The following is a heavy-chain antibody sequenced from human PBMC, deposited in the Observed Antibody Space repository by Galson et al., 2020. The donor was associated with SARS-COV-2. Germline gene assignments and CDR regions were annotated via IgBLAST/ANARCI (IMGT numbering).Heavy chain of an antibody. CDR3: AKERVGIAGAGNHVDY. D-gene: IGHD6-19*01. CDR2: ISGSGCST. Sequence: GESLKISCSASGFTFSSYAMSWVRQAPGKGLGWVSAISGSGCSTYYADSVKGRFTISRHNSKNTLYLEMNSLSGGDTGVYYCAKERVGIAGAGNHVDYWGQGTLVTV. V-gene: IGHV3-23*01. J-gene: IGHJ4*02. CDR1: GFTFSSYA.